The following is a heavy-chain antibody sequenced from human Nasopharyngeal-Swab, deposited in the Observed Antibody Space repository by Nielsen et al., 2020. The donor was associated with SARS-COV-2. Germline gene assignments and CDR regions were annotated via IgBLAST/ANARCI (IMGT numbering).Heavy chain of an antibody. CDR2: ISGSGGST. J-gene: IGHJ5*02. Sequence: GESLKISCAAPGFTFSSYAMSWVRQAPGKGLEWVSAISGSGGSTYYADSVKGRFTISRDNSKNTLYLQMNSLRAEDTAVYYCATSPGIAAAGPNWFDPWGQGTLVTVSS. D-gene: IGHD6-13*01. CDR1: GFTFSSYA. CDR3: ATSPGIAAAGPNWFDP. V-gene: IGHV3-23*01.